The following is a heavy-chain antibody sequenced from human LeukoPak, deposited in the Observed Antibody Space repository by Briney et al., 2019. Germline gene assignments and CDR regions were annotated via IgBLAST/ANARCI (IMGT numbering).Heavy chain of an antibody. CDR1: GFTFSSYG. Sequence: GWSLRLSCAASGFTFSSYGMHWVRQAPGKGLEWVAVISYDGSNKYYADSVKGRFTISRDNSKNTLYLQMNSLRAEDTAVYYCARERVRGVITLFDYWGQGTLVTVSS. CDR2: ISYDGSNK. V-gene: IGHV3-30*19. D-gene: IGHD3-10*01. CDR3: ARERVRGVITLFDY. J-gene: IGHJ4*02.